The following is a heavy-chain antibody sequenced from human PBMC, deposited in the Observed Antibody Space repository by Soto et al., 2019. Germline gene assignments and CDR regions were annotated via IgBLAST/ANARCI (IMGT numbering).Heavy chain of an antibody. CDR2: ISVDNGNT. J-gene: IGHJ5*02. V-gene: IGHV1-18*01. D-gene: IGHD4-4*01. CDR3: ARTSVRNYNWFDP. CDR1: GYTFTDYD. Sequence: QGQLVQSGAEVKKPGASVKVSCKASGYTFTDYDISWVRQAPGQGLEWMGWISVDNGNTKYVESLQGRVTMTTDTSSSTAYLEVRSLRSDDTAVYYCARTSVRNYNWFDPWGQGTLVAVSS.